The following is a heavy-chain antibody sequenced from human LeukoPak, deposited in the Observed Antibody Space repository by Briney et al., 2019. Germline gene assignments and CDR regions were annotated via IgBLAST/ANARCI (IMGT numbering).Heavy chain of an antibody. V-gene: IGHV3-23*01. D-gene: IGHD1-26*01. J-gene: IGHJ4*02. Sequence: GGSLRLSCAASGFTFRTYAMSWARQAPGKGLEWVSGISGGGGTTYYADSVKGRFTISRDNSKNTLYLQMDTLRAEDTAIYYCGKEGSGSYYSGDYWGQGTLVTVSS. CDR2: ISGGGGTT. CDR1: GFTFRTYA. CDR3: GKEGSGSYYSGDY.